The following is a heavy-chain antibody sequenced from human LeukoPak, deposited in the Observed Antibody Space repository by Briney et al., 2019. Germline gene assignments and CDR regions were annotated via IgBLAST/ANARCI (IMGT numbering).Heavy chain of an antibody. Sequence: ASVKVSCTASGYTFTSYDINWVRQATGQGLEWMGWMNPNSGNTGYAQKFQGRVTMTRNTSISTAYMELSSLRSEDTAVYYCARGPIHDYGGNSDHWGQGTLVTVSS. CDR2: MNPNSGNT. CDR3: ARGPIHDYGGNSDH. CDR1: GYTFTSYD. D-gene: IGHD4-23*01. J-gene: IGHJ4*02. V-gene: IGHV1-8*01.